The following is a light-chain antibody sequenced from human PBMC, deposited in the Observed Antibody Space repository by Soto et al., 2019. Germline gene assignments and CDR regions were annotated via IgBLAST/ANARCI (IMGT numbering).Light chain of an antibody. Sequence: AIQMTQSPSSLSASVGVRVTITCRASQDISNDLGWYQEKPGQAPKLLIYAASNLQSGVPSRFSGSGSGTDFTLTICSLQPEDFATYYCLQDYNYPWTFGQGTKVEI. CDR1: QDISND. V-gene: IGKV1-6*01. J-gene: IGKJ1*01. CDR3: LQDYNYPWT. CDR2: AAS.